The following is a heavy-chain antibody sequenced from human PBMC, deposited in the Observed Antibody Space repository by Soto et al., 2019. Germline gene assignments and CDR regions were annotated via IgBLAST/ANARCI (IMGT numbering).Heavy chain of an antibody. D-gene: IGHD5-18*01. CDR3: ASSWLPLWYHWFDP. CDR1: GGSISSSSYD. Sequence: SETLSLTCTVSGGSISSSSYDWGWIRQPPGKGLEGSGSIYYSGSTYYSPSLKSRGTISVDTSKNQFSLMLTSVTAADTAAYHCASSWLPLWYHWFDPWGQGTLVTVSS. J-gene: IGHJ5*02. V-gene: IGHV4-39*01. CDR2: IYYSGST.